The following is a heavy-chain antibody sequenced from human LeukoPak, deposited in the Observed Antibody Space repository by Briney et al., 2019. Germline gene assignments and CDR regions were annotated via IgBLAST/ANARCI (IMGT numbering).Heavy chain of an antibody. V-gene: IGHV3-23*01. Sequence: GGTLRLSCAASGFTFSNYGMSWVRQAPGKGLEWVSGMSGSGGSTYHADSVKGRFTISRDNSKNTLYLQMNSLRAEDTAVYYSAREARRNYFDYWGQGTLVTVSS. J-gene: IGHJ4*02. D-gene: IGHD6-25*01. CDR2: MSGSGGST. CDR1: GFTFSNYG. CDR3: AREARRNYFDY.